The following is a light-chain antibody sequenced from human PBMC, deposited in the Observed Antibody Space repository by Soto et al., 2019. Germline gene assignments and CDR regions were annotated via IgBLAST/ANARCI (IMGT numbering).Light chain of an antibody. CDR1: QPISEY. CDR2: TSS. V-gene: IGKV1-39*01. Sequence: DIQMTQSPSSLSASVGDSVTITCRTSQPISEYLNWYQQKPGKAPSLLIYTSSNLQTGVPSRFSGSGSGTHFTLTINSLQPEDFATYYCQQSYNTPRTFGQGTKVDIK. J-gene: IGKJ1*01. CDR3: QQSYNTPRT.